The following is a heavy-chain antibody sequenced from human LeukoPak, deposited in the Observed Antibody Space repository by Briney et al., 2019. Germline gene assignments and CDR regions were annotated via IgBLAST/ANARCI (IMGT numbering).Heavy chain of an antibody. D-gene: IGHD3-22*01. CDR1: GFTVSSNY. Sequence: PGGSLRLSCAASGFTVSSNYMSWVRQAPGKGLEWVSVIYSSGSTYYADSVKGRFTISRDNSKNTLYLQMNSLRAEDTAVYYCARDSSGSYYYYGMDVWGQGTTVTVSS. J-gene: IGHJ6*02. V-gene: IGHV3-53*01. CDR3: ARDSSGSYYYYGMDV. CDR2: IYSSGST.